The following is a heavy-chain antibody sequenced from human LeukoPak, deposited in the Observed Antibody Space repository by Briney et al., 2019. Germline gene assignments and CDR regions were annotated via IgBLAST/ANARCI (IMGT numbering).Heavy chain of an antibody. CDR1: GFTFSSYG. D-gene: IGHD6-13*01. CDR3: AKGPYSSSWYLGY. CDR2: ISYDGSNK. V-gene: IGHV3-30*18. Sequence: GGSLRLSCAASGFTFSSYGMHWVRRAPGKGLEWVAVISYDGSNKYYADSVKGRFTISRDNSKNTLYLQMNSLRAEDTAVYYCAKGPYSSSWYLGYWGQGTLVTVSS. J-gene: IGHJ4*02.